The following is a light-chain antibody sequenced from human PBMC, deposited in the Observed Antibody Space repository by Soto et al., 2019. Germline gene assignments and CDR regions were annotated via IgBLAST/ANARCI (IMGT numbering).Light chain of an antibody. CDR3: QQYGSSSWT. V-gene: IGKV3-20*01. J-gene: IGKJ1*01. Sequence: EVVMTQSPATLSVSPGERATLSCRASQSVTSNYLAWYQQKPGQPPRLLIYGASSRATGIPDRFSGSGSGTDFTLTISRLEPEDFAVYYCQQYGSSSWTFGQGTKVDIK. CDR1: QSVTSNY. CDR2: GAS.